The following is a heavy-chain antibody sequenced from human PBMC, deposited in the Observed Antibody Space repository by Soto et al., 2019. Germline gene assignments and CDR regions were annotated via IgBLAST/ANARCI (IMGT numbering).Heavy chain of an antibody. V-gene: IGHV4-59*01. CDR3: ARDRRGTWQWLGDYYYYGMDG. D-gene: IGHD6-19*01. CDR1: GGSISSYY. CDR2: IYYSGST. J-gene: IGHJ6*02. Sequence: PSETLSLTCTVSGGSISSYYWSWIRQPPGKGLEWIGYIYYSGSTNYNPSLKSRVTISVDTSKNQFSLKLSSVTAADTAVYYCARDRRGTWQWLGDYYYYGMDGWGQGTTVTVSS.